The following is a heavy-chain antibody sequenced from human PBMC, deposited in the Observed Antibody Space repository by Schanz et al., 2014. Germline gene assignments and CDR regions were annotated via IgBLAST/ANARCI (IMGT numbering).Heavy chain of an antibody. J-gene: IGHJ6*02. CDR1: GDSISTYS. V-gene: IGHV4-59*01. CDR3: ARGGGGWNFYGMDV. D-gene: IGHD3-16*01. CDR2: INYSGST. Sequence: QLQLQESGPGLVIPSETLSLTCTVSGDSISTYSWNWVRQAPGKGLEWIGYINYSGSTNYIPSLKSRVTISVDTSKNQFSLRLNSVIAADTAVYYCARGGGGWNFYGMDVWGQGTTVTVSS.